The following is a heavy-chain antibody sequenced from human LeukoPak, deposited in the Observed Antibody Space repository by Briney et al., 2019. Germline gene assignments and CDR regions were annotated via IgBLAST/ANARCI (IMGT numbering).Heavy chain of an antibody. V-gene: IGHV1-18*01. Sequence: ASVTVSCTASGYTFTSYGISWVRQAPGQGLEWMGWISAYNGNTNYAQKLQGRVTMTTDTSTSTAYMELRSLRSDDTAVYYCARDQGRWLQPSWFDPWGQGTLVTVSS. CDR1: GYTFTSYG. D-gene: IGHD5-24*01. CDR2: ISAYNGNT. CDR3: ARDQGRWLQPSWFDP. J-gene: IGHJ5*02.